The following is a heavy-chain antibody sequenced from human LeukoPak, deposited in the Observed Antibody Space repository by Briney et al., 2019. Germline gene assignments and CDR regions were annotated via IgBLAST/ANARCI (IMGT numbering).Heavy chain of an antibody. Sequence: GGSLRLSCAASGFTFSSYAMSWVRQAPGKGLEWVSAVSGSGGSTYYADSVKGRFTISRDNSKNTLYLQMNSLRAEDTAVYYCANNLVWGYSYGIAFDYWGQGTLVTVSS. V-gene: IGHV3-23*01. CDR2: VSGSGGST. D-gene: IGHD5-18*01. CDR3: ANNLVWGYSYGIAFDY. J-gene: IGHJ4*02. CDR1: GFTFSSYA.